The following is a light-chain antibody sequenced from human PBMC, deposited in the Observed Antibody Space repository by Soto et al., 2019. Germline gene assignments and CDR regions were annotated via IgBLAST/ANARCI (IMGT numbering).Light chain of an antibody. CDR2: QAS. CDR3: LQYKSYWT. J-gene: IGKJ1*01. V-gene: IGKV1-5*03. Sequence: DIQMTQSPSTLSASVGDRVSITCRASQSISRQLAWYQQKPGTAPNLLIYQASNLETGVPSRFTGSGSGTVFTLTISSLQPDDLATYYCLQYKSYWTFGQGTKVEVK. CDR1: QSISRQ.